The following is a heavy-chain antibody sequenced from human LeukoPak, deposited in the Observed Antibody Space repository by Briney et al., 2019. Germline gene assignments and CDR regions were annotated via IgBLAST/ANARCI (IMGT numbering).Heavy chain of an antibody. CDR1: GFTFRSYG. V-gene: IGHV3-23*01. CDR3: AKHSSAYYFNLYYFDF. J-gene: IGHJ4*02. CDR2: IITVGEAT. D-gene: IGHD3-22*01. Sequence: GGSLRLSCAGAGFTFRSYGMSWVRQAPGKGLEWVSGIITVGEATYYADSVKGRFTISRDNSRNTLYLQMNSLRAQDTAVYYCAKHSSAYYFNLYYFDFWGQGTLVTVSS.